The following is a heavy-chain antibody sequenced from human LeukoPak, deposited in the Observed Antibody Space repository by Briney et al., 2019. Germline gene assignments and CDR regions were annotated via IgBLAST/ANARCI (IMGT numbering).Heavy chain of an antibody. CDR1: GYTFTGYY. CDR2: INPNSGGT. J-gene: IGHJ4*02. D-gene: IGHD3-3*01. V-gene: IGHV1-2*02. Sequence: ASVKVSCKASGYTFTGYYMHWVRQAPGQGPEWMGWINPNSGGTNYAQKFQGRVTMTRDTSISTAYMELSRLRSDDTAVYYCARAGHYDFWSGLKVYWGQGTLVTVSS. CDR3: ARAGHYDFWSGLKVY.